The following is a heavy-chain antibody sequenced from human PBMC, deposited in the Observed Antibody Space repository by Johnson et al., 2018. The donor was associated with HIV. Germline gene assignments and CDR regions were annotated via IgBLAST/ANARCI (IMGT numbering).Heavy chain of an antibody. CDR2: IYSGGNR. CDR1: GFAVSGNY. D-gene: IGHD4-23*01. V-gene: IGHV3-66*03. J-gene: IGHJ3*02. CDR3: ARDNGVTRMGAFDI. Sequence: VQLVESGGGLIQPGGSLRLSCAASGFAVSGNYMSWVRQAPGKGLEWVSTIYSGGNRYYADSLKGRFTVSRENSKNTLYLQINRRRAEDTAVYYCARDNGVTRMGAFDIWGQGTMVTVSS.